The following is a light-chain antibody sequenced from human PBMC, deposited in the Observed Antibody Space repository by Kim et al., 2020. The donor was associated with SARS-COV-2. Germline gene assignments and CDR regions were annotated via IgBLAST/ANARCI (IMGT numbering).Light chain of an antibody. Sequence: SLSTGERATLSCRASQSVSSYLAWYQQKPGQAPRLLIYDASNRATGIPARFSGSRSGTDFTLTISSLEPEDFAVYYCQQHGNWLTFGGGTKVDIK. CDR1: QSVSSY. CDR2: DAS. V-gene: IGKV3-11*01. CDR3: QQHGNWLT. J-gene: IGKJ4*01.